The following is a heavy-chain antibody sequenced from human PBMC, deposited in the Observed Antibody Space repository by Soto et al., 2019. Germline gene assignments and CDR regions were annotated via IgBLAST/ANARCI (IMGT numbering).Heavy chain of an antibody. Sequence: QVHLVESGGGVVQPGRSLRLSCAASGFSLSFSGMHWVRQAPGKGLEWVAGLWYDGSSENYAASVKGRFTISRHNSKNTLHLQMDSLRVEDTAMYYCARGLAKVAGGAFDIWGLGTMVIVSS. CDR2: LWYDGSSE. CDR3: ARGLAKVAGGAFDI. J-gene: IGHJ3*02. CDR1: GFSLSFSG. V-gene: IGHV3-33*01. D-gene: IGHD3-16*01.